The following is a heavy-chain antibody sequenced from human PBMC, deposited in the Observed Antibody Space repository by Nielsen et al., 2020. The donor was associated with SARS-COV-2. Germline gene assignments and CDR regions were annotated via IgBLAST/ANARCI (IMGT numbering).Heavy chain of an antibody. Sequence: ASVKVSCKASGYTFSGHAMNWVRQATGQGLEWMGWINTNTGDPTYAQGFTGRFIFSLDTSVSTAYLQISSLQAEDTAVYYCVRDWGYSGSWLGTCDYWGQGTLVTVSS. V-gene: IGHV7-4-1*02. D-gene: IGHD6-13*01. CDR3: VRDWGYSGSWLGTCDY. CDR1: GYTFSGHA. CDR2: INTNTGDP. J-gene: IGHJ4*02.